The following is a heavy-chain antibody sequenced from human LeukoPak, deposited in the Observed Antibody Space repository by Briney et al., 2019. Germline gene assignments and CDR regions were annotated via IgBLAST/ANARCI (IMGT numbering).Heavy chain of an antibody. J-gene: IGHJ4*02. D-gene: IGHD1-26*01. CDR2: IFPSGGEI. Sequence: GGSLRLSCAASGFTFSTFAMIWVRQPPGKGLEWVSSIFPSGGEIHYADSVRGRFTISRDNSKNTLYLQMNSLRAEDTAVYYCAKDRYSGRYFDYWGQGTLVTVSS. CDR1: GFTFSTFA. CDR3: AKDRYSGRYFDY. V-gene: IGHV3-23*01.